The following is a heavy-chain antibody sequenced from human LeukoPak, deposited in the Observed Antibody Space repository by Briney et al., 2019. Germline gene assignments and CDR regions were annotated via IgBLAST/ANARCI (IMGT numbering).Heavy chain of an antibody. CDR2: IHYTGTT. CDR3: ATNRVGTYDRPFDI. Sequence: ASETLSLTCIVSGGSINSHYWSWIRQPPGKGLEWIGDIHYTGTTKYNPSVKSRVTISIDTSKNQFSLELSSVTATDTAVYFCATNRVGTYDRPFDIWGQGTMVTVSS. J-gene: IGHJ3*02. CDR1: GGSINSHY. D-gene: IGHD1-26*01. V-gene: IGHV4-59*08.